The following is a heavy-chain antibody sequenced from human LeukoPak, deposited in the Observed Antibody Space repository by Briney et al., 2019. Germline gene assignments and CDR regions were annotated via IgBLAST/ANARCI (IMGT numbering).Heavy chain of an antibody. CDR1: GFTFSSYW. CDR3: ASQYSSSWYDSSYYYYYMDV. Sequence: GGSLRLSCAASGFTFSSYWMSWVRQAPGKGLEWVANIKQDGSEKYYVDSVKGRFTISRDNAKTSLYLQMNSLRAEDTAVYYCASQYSSSWYDSSYYYYYMDVWGKGTTVTVSS. V-gene: IGHV3-7*01. D-gene: IGHD6-13*01. J-gene: IGHJ6*03. CDR2: IKQDGSEK.